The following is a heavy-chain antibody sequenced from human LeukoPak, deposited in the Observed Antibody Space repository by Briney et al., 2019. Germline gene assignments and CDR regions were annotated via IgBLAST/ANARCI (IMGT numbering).Heavy chain of an antibody. J-gene: IGHJ3*02. CDR3: AKDVVVTAIQGCCAFDI. D-gene: IGHD2-21*02. Sequence: PGGSLRLSCAASGFTFSSYAMSWVRQAPGKGLEWVSAISGSGGSTYYADSMKGRFTISRDNSKNTLYLQMNSLTAEDTAVYYCAKDVVVTAIQGCCAFDIWGQGTMVTVSS. CDR2: ISGSGGST. V-gene: IGHV3-23*01. CDR1: GFTFSSYA.